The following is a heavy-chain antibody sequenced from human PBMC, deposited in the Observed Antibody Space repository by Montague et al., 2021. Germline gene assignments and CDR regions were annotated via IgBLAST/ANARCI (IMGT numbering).Heavy chain of an antibody. CDR1: GFPISSWA. D-gene: IGHD3-3*01. CDR3: ANFRQSVEMDV. V-gene: IGHV3-23*01. Sequence: SPRLSCAASGFPISSWAMSWVRQAPGKGLECVSLINASGGKTHYADSVTGRFTISRDRSKNTLYLQMDSLRVEDTAVYYCANFRQSVEMDVWGQGTRVTVSS. J-gene: IGHJ6*02. CDR2: INASGGKT.